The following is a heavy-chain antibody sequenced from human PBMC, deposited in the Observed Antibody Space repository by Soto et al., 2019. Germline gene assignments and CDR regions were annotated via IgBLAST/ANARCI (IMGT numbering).Heavy chain of an antibody. CDR3: ARDLQYSRLFYGMDV. D-gene: IGHD6-13*01. Sequence: PSETLSLTCTVSGGSVSSGGYYWSWIRQHPGKGLEWIGYIYYSGSTYYNPSLKSRVTISVDTSKNQFSLKLSSVTAADTAVYYCARDLQYSRLFYGMDVWGQGTTVTVSS. CDR2: IYYSGST. J-gene: IGHJ6*02. V-gene: IGHV4-31*03. CDR1: GGSVSSGGYY.